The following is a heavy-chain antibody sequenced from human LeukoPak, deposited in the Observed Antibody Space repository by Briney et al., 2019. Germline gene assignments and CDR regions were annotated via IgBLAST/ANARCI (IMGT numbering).Heavy chain of an antibody. Sequence: PGGSLRLSCAASGFTFSSYWMHWVRQAPGMGLVWLSRVNSDGNITTYADSVRGRFTISRDNAKNTLYLQLNSLRAEDTAVYYCARRGLVPAFDIWGQGTMVSATS. D-gene: IGHD3-10*02. CDR2: VNSDGNIT. CDR3: ARRGLVPAFDI. J-gene: IGHJ3*02. CDR1: GFTFSSYW. V-gene: IGHV3-74*01.